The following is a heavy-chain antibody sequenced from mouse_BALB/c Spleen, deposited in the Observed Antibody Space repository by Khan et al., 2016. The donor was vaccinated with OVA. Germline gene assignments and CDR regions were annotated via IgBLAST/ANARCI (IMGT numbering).Heavy chain of an antibody. V-gene: IGHV1S41*01. CDR2: IGPGSSNT. CDR3: ARENYYGRGCYAMDY. Sequence: ELARPGASVKMSCKTSGYTFTSYTIHWIKLRPGQGLEWIGRIGPGSSNTYYNEFFKGKAALTVDTSSSTAYIQLSSLSSEDSAVYFCARENYYGRGCYAMDYWGQGTSVTVSS. CDR1: GYTFTSYT. D-gene: IGHD1-1*01. J-gene: IGHJ4*01.